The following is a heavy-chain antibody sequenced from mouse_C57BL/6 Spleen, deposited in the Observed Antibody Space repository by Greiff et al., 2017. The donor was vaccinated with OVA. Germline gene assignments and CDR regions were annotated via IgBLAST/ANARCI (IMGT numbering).Heavy chain of an antibody. J-gene: IGHJ4*01. V-gene: IGHV1-82*01. CDR3: ARSWDYDGGYAMDY. CDR2: IYPGDGDT. Sequence: VKLQESGPELVKPGASVKISCKASGYAFSSSWMNWVKQRPGKGLEWIGRIYPGDGDTNYNGKFKGKATLTADKSSSTAYMQLSSLTSEDSAVYFCARSWDYDGGYAMDYWGQGTSVTVSS. CDR1: GYAFSSSW. D-gene: IGHD2-4*01.